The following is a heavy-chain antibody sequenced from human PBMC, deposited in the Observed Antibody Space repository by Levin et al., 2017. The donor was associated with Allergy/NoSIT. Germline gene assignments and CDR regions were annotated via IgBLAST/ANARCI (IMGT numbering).Heavy chain of an antibody. J-gene: IGHJ3*02. CDR3: AREVNVVTLTDAFDS. D-gene: IGHD2-21*01. CDR1: GGSITSDNYF. CDR2: LSPRVSR. Sequence: LSLTFTCSGGSITSDNYFWGWIRQPPFPFLSWFWSLSPRVSRSYNPSLQSRVTISADTSKNEFSLKVSSVTAADTAVYYCAREVNVVTLTDAFDSWGQGTMVTVSS. V-gene: IGHV4-30-4*01.